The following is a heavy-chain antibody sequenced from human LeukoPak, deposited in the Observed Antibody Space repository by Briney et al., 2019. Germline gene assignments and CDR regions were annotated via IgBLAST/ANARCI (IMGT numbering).Heavy chain of an antibody. Sequence: SETLSLTCAVYGGSFSGYYWSWIRQPPGKGLEWIGEINHSGSTNYNPSLKSRVTISVDTSKNQFSLKLSSVTAADTAVYYCARGWHDSRSAWGQGTLVTVSS. V-gene: IGHV4-34*01. D-gene: IGHD3-22*01. CDR1: GGSFSGYY. CDR3: ARGWHDSRSA. J-gene: IGHJ5*02. CDR2: INHSGST.